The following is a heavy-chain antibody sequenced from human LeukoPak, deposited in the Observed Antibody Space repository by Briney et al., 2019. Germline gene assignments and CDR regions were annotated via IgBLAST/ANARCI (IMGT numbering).Heavy chain of an antibody. D-gene: IGHD3-10*01. CDR2: ISGSGGST. J-gene: IGHJ5*02. CDR3: ARDPYYYGSGSQNR. Sequence: AGGSLRLSCVASGFTFSRYGMTWVRQAPGKGLQWVSAISGSGGSTYYADSVKGRFTISRDNAKNSLYLQMNSLRAEDTAVYYCARDPYYYGSGSQNRWGQGTLVTVSS. CDR1: GFTFSRYG. V-gene: IGHV3-23*01.